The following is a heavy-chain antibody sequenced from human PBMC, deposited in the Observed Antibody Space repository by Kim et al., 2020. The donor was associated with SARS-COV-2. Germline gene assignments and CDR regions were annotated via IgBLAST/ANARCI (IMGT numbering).Heavy chain of an antibody. J-gene: IGHJ4*02. V-gene: IGHV1-3*01. Sequence: ASVKVSCKASGYTFTSYAMHWVRQAPGQRLEWMGWINAGNGNTKYSQKFQGRVTITRDTSASTAYMELSSLRSEDTAVYYCARDQHYDLWSGFCFSDWGQGALVTVSS. CDR3: ARDQHYDLWSGFCFSD. D-gene: IGHD3-3*01. CDR2: INAGNGNT. CDR1: GYTFTSYA.